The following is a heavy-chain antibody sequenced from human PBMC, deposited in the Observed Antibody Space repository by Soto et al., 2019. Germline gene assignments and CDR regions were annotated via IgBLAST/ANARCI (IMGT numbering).Heavy chain of an antibody. J-gene: IGHJ4*02. Sequence: QVQLQESGPGLVKPSETLSLTCTVSCGSISSYYWSWIRQPPGKGLEWIGYIYYSGSTNYNPSLKSRVTISVDTSKNQFSLKLSSVTAADTAVYYCARTSSGVVDYWGQGTLVTVSS. D-gene: IGHD3-22*01. CDR2: IYYSGST. CDR1: CGSISSYY. V-gene: IGHV4-59*08. CDR3: ARTSSGVVDY.